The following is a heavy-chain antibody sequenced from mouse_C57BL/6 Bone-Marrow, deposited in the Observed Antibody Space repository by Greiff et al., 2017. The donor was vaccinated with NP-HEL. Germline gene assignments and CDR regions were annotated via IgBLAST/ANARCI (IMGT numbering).Heavy chain of an antibody. CDR2: INTNNGCT. V-gene: IGHV1-22*01. J-gene: IGHJ1*03. CDR3: ARWGYFDV. Sequence: VLLQQSGPELVKPGASVKMSCTASGYTFTDYNMHWVQQSHGKSLEWIGYINTNNGCTSYHEKFKGQATLTVNKSSSTAYMELRSLTSEDSAVYYCARWGYFDVWGTGTTVTVSS. CDR1: GYTFTDYN.